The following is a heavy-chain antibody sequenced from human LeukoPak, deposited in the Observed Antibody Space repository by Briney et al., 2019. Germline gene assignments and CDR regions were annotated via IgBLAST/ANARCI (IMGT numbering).Heavy chain of an antibody. J-gene: IGHJ3*02. CDR3: AGNSSGYYPDAFDI. V-gene: IGHV3-48*02. D-gene: IGHD3-22*01. CDR2: ISSSSSTI. CDR1: GFTFSSYS. Sequence: GGSLRLSCAASGFTFSSYSMNWVRQAPGKGLEWVSYISSSSSTIYYADSVKGRFTISRDNGKNSLYLQMNSLRDEDTAVYYCAGNSSGYYPDAFDIWGQGTMVTVSS.